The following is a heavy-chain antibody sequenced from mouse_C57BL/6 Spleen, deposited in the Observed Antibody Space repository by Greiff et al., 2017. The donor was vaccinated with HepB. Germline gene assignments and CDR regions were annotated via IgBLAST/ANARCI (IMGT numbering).Heavy chain of an antibody. V-gene: IGHV1-80*01. CDR3: ERSLVPWYFDV. Sequence: QVQLKQSGAELVKPGASVKISCKASGYAFSSYWMNWVKQRPGKGLEWIGQIYPGDGDTNYNGKFKGKATLTADKSSSTAYMQLSSLTSEDSAVYFCERSLVPWYFDVWGTGTTVTVSS. J-gene: IGHJ1*03. CDR1: GYAFSSYW. CDR2: IYPGDGDT. D-gene: IGHD4-1*01.